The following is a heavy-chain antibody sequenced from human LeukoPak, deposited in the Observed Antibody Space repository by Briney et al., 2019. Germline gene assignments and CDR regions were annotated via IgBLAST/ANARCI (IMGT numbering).Heavy chain of an antibody. J-gene: IGHJ4*02. Sequence: GGSLRLSCAASGFTLSNYGMHWVRQAPGKGLEWVAFIRFDGTNKYYADSVKGRFTISRDNSKNTLYLQMNSLRPDDTAVYYCARHYRYYDSSGYYRQIYYFDYWGQGTLVTVSS. CDR3: ARHYRYYDSSGYYRQIYYFDY. CDR1: GFTLSNYG. D-gene: IGHD3-22*01. V-gene: IGHV3-30*02. CDR2: IRFDGTNK.